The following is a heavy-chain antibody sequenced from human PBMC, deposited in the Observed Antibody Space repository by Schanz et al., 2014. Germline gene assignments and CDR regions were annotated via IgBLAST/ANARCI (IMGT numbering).Heavy chain of an antibody. Sequence: QVQLVESGGGVVQPGRSLRLSCAASGFTFSSYGMHWVRQSPGKGLEWVALISYDGSNKYYADSVKGRFTISRDSSKNTLYLQMNSLSAEDTAVYYCATEGPRGTRHPINYYYAMDNWGQGTKVTV. J-gene: IGHJ6*02. CDR1: GFTFSSYG. D-gene: IGHD6-6*01. CDR2: ISYDGSNK. CDR3: ATEGPRGTRHPINYYYAMDN. V-gene: IGHV3-30*03.